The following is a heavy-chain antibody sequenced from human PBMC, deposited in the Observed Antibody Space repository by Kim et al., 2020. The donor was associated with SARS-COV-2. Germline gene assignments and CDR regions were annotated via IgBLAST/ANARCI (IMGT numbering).Heavy chain of an antibody. J-gene: IGHJ5*02. CDR3: AREGGGFYDFWSGYYS. Sequence: SLKSRVTISVDTSKNQFSLELRSVTAADTSVYYCAREGGGFYDFWSGYYSWGQGTLVTVSS. V-gene: IGHV4-59*01. D-gene: IGHD3-3*01.